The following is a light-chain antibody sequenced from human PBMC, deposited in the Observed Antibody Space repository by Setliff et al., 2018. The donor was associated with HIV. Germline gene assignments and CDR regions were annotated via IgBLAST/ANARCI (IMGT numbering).Light chain of an antibody. J-gene: IGLJ3*02. CDR2: KNN. Sequence: QSVLTQPPSVSAAPGQKVTISCSGGSSNIGNNYVYWYQHLPGTAPKLLIYKNNQRPSGVPDRFSGSKSGTSGSLAISGLRSEDEADYSCAAWDDNLNAWVFGGGTKVTVL. CDR1: SSNIGNNY. V-gene: IGLV1-47*01. CDR3: AAWDDNLNAWV.